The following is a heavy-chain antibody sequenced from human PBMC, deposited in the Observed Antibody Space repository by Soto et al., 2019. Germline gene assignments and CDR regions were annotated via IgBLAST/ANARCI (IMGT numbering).Heavy chain of an antibody. D-gene: IGHD6-19*01. CDR2: INADGTTI. Sequence: EVHLLESGGGLVQPGGSLRLSCATSGFTFRNYWMHWVRQVTGKGLVWVSRINADGTTIDYADSVKGRFTIARDNAKNTLYLQMNSLRAEDTAVYYCSGLPYGGQGTLVIVSP. J-gene: IGHJ4*02. CDR3: SGLPY. CDR1: GFTFRNYW. V-gene: IGHV3-74*01.